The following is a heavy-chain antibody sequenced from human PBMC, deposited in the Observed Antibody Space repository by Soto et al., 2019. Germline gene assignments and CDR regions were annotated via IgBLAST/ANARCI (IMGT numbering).Heavy chain of an antibody. V-gene: IGHV4-34*01. CDR2: INHSGST. J-gene: IGHJ6*04. CDR3: VRARKGSGSDYYYHYGMDV. D-gene: IGHD3-3*01. CDR1: GGSFSDYY. Sequence: TXSLTCSVYGGSFSDYYWSWIRQPPGKGLEWIGEINHSGSTNYNPSLKSRVTISVHTSKNQFSLKLSSVTAADTAVYYCVRARKGSGSDYYYHYGMDVWGKGTTVTVSS.